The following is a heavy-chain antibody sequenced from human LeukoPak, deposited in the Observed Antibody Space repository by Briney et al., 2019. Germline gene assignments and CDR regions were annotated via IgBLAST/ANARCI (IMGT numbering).Heavy chain of an antibody. V-gene: IGHV3-74*01. J-gene: IGHJ4*02. CDR2: VNSDGSST. CDR3: ARPQQMLPIH. Sequence: PGGSLRLSCAASGFTFSSYWMHWVRQAPGRGLVWVSRVNSDGSSTTYADSVKGRFTISRDNAKNTLYLQMNSLRAEDTAVYYCARPQQMLPIHWGQGTLVTVSS. CDR1: GFTFSSYW. D-gene: IGHD6-13*01.